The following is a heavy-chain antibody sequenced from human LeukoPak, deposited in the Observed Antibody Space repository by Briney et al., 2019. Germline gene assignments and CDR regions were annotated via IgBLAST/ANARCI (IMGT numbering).Heavy chain of an antibody. J-gene: IGHJ3*02. CDR1: GGSFSGFY. CDR3: AREFRYYDNSGYFRHAFDI. CDR2: INHSGST. D-gene: IGHD3-22*01. V-gene: IGHV4-34*01. Sequence: SETLSLTCAVYGGSFSGFYWSWIRQPPGKGLEWIGEINHSGSTNYNPSLKSRVTISVDTPKNQFSLKLSSVTAADTAVYYCAREFRYYDNSGYFRHAFDIWGQGTMVTVSS.